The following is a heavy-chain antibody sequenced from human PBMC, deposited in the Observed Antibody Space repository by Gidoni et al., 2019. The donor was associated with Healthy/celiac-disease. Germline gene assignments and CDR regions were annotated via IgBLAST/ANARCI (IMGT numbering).Heavy chain of an antibody. CDR3: ARTGSTIARSSRAYYYDGMDV. Sequence: VQLVQSGAEVKKPGSSVKVSCKASGYTFTSYDSHGVRQATGQGPEWKGWMNPNSGKTGYAQKFQGRDTMTRNTSISTAYMELSRLRSDDTAVYYFARTGSTIARSSRAYYYDGMDVWGLGTTVSVSS. V-gene: IGHV1-8*01. D-gene: IGHD1-7*01. CDR2: MNPNSGKT. J-gene: IGHJ6*02. CDR1: GYTFTSYD.